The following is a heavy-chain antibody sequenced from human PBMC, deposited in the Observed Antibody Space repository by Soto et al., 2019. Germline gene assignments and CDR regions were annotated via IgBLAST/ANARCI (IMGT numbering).Heavy chain of an antibody. CDR2: ISSSGSTI. J-gene: IGHJ6*02. CDR3: ARGGSSWFYYYYGMDV. Sequence: GGSLRLSCAASGFNFSDYYMSWIRQAPGKGLEWVSYISSSGSTIYYADSVKGRFTISRDNAKNPLYLQMNSLRAEDTAVYYCARGGSSWFYYYYGMDVWGQGTTVTVSS. CDR1: GFNFSDYY. D-gene: IGHD6-13*01. V-gene: IGHV3-11*01.